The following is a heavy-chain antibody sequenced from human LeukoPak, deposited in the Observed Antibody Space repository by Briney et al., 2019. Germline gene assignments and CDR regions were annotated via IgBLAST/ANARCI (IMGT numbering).Heavy chain of an antibody. V-gene: IGHV3-23*01. D-gene: IGHD3-22*01. Sequence: GGSLRLSCAASGFTFSSYAMSWVRQAPGKGLEWVSAISGSGSSTYYADSVKGRFTISRDNSKNTLYLQMNSLRAEDTAVYYCAKMKYYYDSSGYYYWGQGTLVTVSS. CDR1: GFTFSSYA. CDR2: ISGSGSST. J-gene: IGHJ4*02. CDR3: AKMKYYYDSSGYYY.